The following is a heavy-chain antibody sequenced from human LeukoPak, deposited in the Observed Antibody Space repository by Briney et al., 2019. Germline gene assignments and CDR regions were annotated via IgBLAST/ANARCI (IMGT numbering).Heavy chain of an antibody. CDR1: GLTFSSYA. D-gene: IGHD4/OR15-4a*01. CDR3: AKGTKPVMTIPDY. J-gene: IGHJ4*02. V-gene: IGHV3-23*01. Sequence: GGSLRLSCAASGLTFSSYAMSWVRQAPGKGLEWVSAISGSGGSTYYADSVKGRFTISRDNSKNTLYLQMNSLRAEDTAMYYCAKGTKPVMTIPDYWGQGILVTVSS. CDR2: ISGSGGST.